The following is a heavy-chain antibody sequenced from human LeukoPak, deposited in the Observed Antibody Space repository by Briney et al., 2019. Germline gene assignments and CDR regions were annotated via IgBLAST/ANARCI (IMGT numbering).Heavy chain of an antibody. CDR3: ARVWYYDSSGYPEDYYYYYMDV. Sequence: PGGSLRLSCAASGFTFSSYGMHWVRQAPGKGLEWAAFIRHDGSKIYYADSVKGRFTISRDSSKSTLYLQTNSLRAEDTAVYCCARVWYYDSSGYPEDYYYYYMDVWGKGTTVTVSS. CDR2: IRHDGSKI. V-gene: IGHV3-30*02. J-gene: IGHJ6*03. CDR1: GFTFSSYG. D-gene: IGHD3-22*01.